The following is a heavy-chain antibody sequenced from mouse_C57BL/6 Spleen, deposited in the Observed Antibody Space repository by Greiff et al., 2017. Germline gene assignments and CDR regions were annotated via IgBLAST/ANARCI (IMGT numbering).Heavy chain of an antibody. CDR3: TRISYDGFFY. V-gene: IGHV1-15*01. Sequence: QVQLQQSGAELVRPGASVTLSCKASGYTFTDYEMHWVKQTPVHGLEWIGAIDPETGGTAYNQKFKGKAILTADKSSSTAYMELRSLTSEDSAVYYCTRISYDGFFYWGQGTTLTVSS. D-gene: IGHD2-3*01. CDR2: IDPETGGT. CDR1: GYTFTDYE. J-gene: IGHJ2*01.